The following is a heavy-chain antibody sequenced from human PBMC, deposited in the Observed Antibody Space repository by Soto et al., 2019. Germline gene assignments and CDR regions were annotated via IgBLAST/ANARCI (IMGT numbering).Heavy chain of an antibody. J-gene: IGHJ5*02. CDR1: GCTFSIYA. CDR2: ISYDGSNK. CDR3: ARILEALVGGGP. D-gene: IGHD6-6*01. V-gene: IGHV3-30-3*01. Sequence: SRRRSGSACGCTFSIYAMPWVRQAPGKGLEWVAVISYDGSNKYYADSVKGRFTISRDNSKNTLYLQMSSLRAEDTAVYYCARILEALVGGGPWGQGTLVTVSS.